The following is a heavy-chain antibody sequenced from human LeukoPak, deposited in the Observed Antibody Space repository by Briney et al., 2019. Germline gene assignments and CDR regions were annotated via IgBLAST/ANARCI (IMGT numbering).Heavy chain of an antibody. Sequence: GGSLRLSCAASGFTFTTYGMNWVRQAPGKGLEWVAFIRFDGRNKYYVDSVKGRFSISRDNAKNSVYLQMTSLRAEDTAVYYCASYLKKTLDYWGQGTLVTVSS. D-gene: IGHD3-10*01. CDR2: IRFDGRNK. J-gene: IGHJ4*02. CDR1: GFTFTTYG. CDR3: ASYLKKTLDY. V-gene: IGHV3-30*02.